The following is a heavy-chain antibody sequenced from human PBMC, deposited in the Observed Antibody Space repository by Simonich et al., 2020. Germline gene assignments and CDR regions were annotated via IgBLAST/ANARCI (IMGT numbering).Heavy chain of an antibody. CDR1: GYTFTGYY. V-gene: IGHV1-2*02. D-gene: IGHD3-10*01. J-gene: IGHJ4*02. Sequence: QVQLVQSGAEVKKPGASVKVYCKASGYTFTGYYMHWVRQDPGQGLEWMGWINPNSGGTNYAQKCQGRVTMTRDTSISTAYMELSRLRSDDTAVYYCARWPSIPASYGSGSYFDYWGQGTLVTVSS. CDR2: INPNSGGT. CDR3: ARWPSIPASYGSGSYFDY.